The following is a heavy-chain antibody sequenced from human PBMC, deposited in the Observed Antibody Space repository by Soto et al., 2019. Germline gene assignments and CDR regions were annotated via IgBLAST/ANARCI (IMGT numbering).Heavy chain of an antibody. CDR2: ISGSGGST. CDR1: GFTFSSYA. D-gene: IGHD4-17*01. J-gene: IGHJ6*02. CDR3: AKDRMTKESYYYYNGMDV. Sequence: HPGGSLRLSCAASGFTFSSYAMSWVRQAPGKGLQWVSTISGSGGSTYYADSVKGRFTISRDNSKNTLYLQMNSLRAEDTAVYYCAKDRMTKESYYYYNGMDVWGQGTTVTVSS. V-gene: IGHV3-23*01.